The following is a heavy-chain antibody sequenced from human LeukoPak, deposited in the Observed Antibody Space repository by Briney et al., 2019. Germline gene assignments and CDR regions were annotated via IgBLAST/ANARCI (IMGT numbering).Heavy chain of an antibody. D-gene: IGHD3-10*01. J-gene: IGHJ4*02. Sequence: GASVKVSCKASGYTFTGYYMHWVRQAPGQGLEWMGWINPNSGNTGYAQKFQGRVTITRNTSITTTYMELSSLRSEDTAVYYCARRSAYGSGSYYVDYWGQGTLVTVSS. V-gene: IGHV1-8*03. CDR3: ARRSAYGSGSYYVDY. CDR2: INPNSGNT. CDR1: GYTFTGYY.